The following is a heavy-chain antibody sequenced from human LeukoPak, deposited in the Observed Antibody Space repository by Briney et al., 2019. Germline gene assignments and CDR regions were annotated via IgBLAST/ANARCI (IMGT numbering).Heavy chain of an antibody. J-gene: IGHJ4*02. CDR2: IWFDGSNE. Sequence: PGGSLRLSCVASGFTFRSYAMHWVRQAPGKGLEWVAVIWFDGSNEHYADSMKGRVTISRDNSKNTLYLQMYTPRAEDTAVYYCARDQYSSGWSHPGDYWGQGTLVTVSS. CDR1: GFTFRSYA. D-gene: IGHD6-19*01. CDR3: ARDQYSSGWSHPGDY. V-gene: IGHV3-33*01.